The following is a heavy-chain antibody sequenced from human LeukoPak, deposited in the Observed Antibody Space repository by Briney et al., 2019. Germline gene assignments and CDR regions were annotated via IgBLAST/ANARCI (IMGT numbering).Heavy chain of an antibody. CDR1: GFTVSSNY. D-gene: IGHD7-27*01. CDR3: TRNWGSDNWFDP. V-gene: IGHV3-53*01. J-gene: IGHJ5*02. Sequence: GGSLRLSCAASGFTVSSNYMTWVRQAPGKGLEWASVIYSGGSTYYADSVKGRFTISRDNSKNTLYLQMNSLRAEDTAVYYCTRNWGSDNWFDPWGQGTLVTVSS. CDR2: IYSGGST.